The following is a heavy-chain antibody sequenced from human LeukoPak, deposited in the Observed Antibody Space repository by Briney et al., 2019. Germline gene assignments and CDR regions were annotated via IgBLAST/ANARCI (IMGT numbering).Heavy chain of an antibody. CDR2: VFYSGGT. V-gene: IGHV4-59*08. D-gene: IGHD3-16*01. J-gene: IGHJ5*02. CDR3: ARLYAGAYTRLDP. CDR1: GGSISGFH. Sequence: SETLSLTCTVSGGSISGFHWSWIRQPPGKGLEYIGDVFYSGGTNYNSSLKSRLTISVDTSRNQFSLKLTSVTAADTAVYYCARLYAGAYTRLDPWGQGTLVAVSS.